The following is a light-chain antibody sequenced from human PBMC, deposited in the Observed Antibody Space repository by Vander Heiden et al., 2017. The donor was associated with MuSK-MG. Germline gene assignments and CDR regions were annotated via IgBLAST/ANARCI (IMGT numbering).Light chain of an antibody. J-gene: IGKJ1*01. Sequence: EIVLTPSPGTLSLSPGERATLSCRASQSVSSSYLAWYQQKPGQAPRLLSYGASSRAPGIPDRFSGSGSGTDFTRTSSRMEPEDVAVYYCQQDGSAPWTFGQGTKVEIK. V-gene: IGKV3-20*01. CDR3: QQDGSAPWT. CDR2: GAS. CDR1: QSVSSSY.